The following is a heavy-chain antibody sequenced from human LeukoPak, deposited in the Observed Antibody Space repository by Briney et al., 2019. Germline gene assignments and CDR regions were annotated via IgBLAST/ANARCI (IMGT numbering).Heavy chain of an antibody. V-gene: IGHV3-48*04. J-gene: IGHJ5*02. CDR3: TRDTCGGDCYALFDP. CDR2: ISGSSKII. Sequence: GGPLRLSCIASGFTFSSSDMNWVRQAPGKGLEWVSYISGSSKIIYYADSVRGRFTISRDNAKNSLFLQMNSLRAEDTAVYYCTRDTCGGDCYALFDPWGQGTLVTVSS. CDR1: GFTFSSSD. D-gene: IGHD2-21*02.